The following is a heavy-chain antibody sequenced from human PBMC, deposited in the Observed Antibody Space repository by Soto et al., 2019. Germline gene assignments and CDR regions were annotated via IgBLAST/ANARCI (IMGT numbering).Heavy chain of an antibody. CDR3: ARGRYSDSSGFYDDFDI. CDR2: INQSGST. D-gene: IGHD3-22*01. J-gene: IGHJ3*02. Sequence: PSEPLSLTCAVYGGSFGGYYWNWIRLPPGKGLEWIGQINQSGSTNYSPSLKSRVTVSVDTSNNQFSLKLHSVTAADTAVYYCARGRYSDSSGFYDDFDICGQVTMV. CDR1: GGSFGGYY. V-gene: IGHV4-34*01.